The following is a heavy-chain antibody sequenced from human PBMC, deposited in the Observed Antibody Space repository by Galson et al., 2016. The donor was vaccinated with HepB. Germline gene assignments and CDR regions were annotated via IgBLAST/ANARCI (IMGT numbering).Heavy chain of an antibody. CDR2: IYASTNT. CDR3: AKGGHSGTYDVGYYDF. Sequence: SLRLSCAASGFSVSTSYMSWVRQAPGKGLEWVSIIYASTNTNYADPVKGRFTLSRHNSDNPLYLQMNSLGPEDSATYYCAKGGHSGTYDVGYYDFWGQGTLVTVSS. V-gene: IGHV3-53*04. D-gene: IGHD3-22*01. J-gene: IGHJ4*02. CDR1: GFSVSTSY.